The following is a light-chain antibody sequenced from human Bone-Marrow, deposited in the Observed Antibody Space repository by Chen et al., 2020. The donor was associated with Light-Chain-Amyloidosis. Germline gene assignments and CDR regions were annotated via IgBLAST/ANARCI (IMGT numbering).Light chain of an antibody. V-gene: IGLV1-51*02. CDR2: ENN. CDR1: NSNIGINY. Sequence: QSVLTQPPSVSAAPGKKVTIACSGSNSNIGINYVSWYQQLPGTSPRLLLYENNQRPSEIPDRFSGSKSGTSATLGVAGLQTGDEADYYCATWDSSLTVWMFGGGTKLTVL. CDR3: ATWDSSLTVWM. J-gene: IGLJ3*02.